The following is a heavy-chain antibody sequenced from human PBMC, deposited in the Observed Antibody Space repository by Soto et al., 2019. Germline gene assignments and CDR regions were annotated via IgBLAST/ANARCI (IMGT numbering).Heavy chain of an antibody. D-gene: IGHD2-15*01. V-gene: IGHV3-66*01. CDR3: AREPRYCRGGSCSITGDAYDI. J-gene: IGHJ3*02. Sequence: GGSLRLSCTASGFIVSDTYMNWVRQAPGKGLEWVSVISNRGDTHYADSVRGRFSLSRDISDNTLHLQMNNLRVEDTAVYYCAREPRYCRGGSCSITGDAYDIWGQGTMVTVSS. CDR1: GFIVSDTY. CDR2: ISNRGDT.